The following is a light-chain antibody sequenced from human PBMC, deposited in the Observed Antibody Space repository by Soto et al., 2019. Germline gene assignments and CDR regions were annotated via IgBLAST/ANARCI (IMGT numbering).Light chain of an antibody. CDR2: GAS. V-gene: IGKV3-20*01. J-gene: IGKJ1*01. Sequence: EIVLTQTPGTLSLSPGERATLACRASRTVSTNYLAWYQQKPGQAPRLLIYGASKRATGIPDRFSGSGSGTDFTLTISRLEPEDFAVYYCQQYGNSPHTFGQGSKVDI. CDR1: RTVSTNY. CDR3: QQYGNSPHT.